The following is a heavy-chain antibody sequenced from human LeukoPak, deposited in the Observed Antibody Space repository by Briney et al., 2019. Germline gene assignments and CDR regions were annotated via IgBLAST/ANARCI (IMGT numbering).Heavy chain of an antibody. D-gene: IGHD2-2*01. Sequence: ASVKVSCKVSGYTFTDYYMHWVQQAPGKGLEWMGLVDPEAGETIYAEKFQGRVTITAGTSTDTAYMELSSLRSEDTAVYYCATDHDDIVVVPAAKKRQDLKNWGQGTLVTVSS. J-gene: IGHJ4*02. CDR2: VDPEAGET. CDR3: ATDHDDIVVVPAAKKRQDLKN. CDR1: GYTFTDYY. V-gene: IGHV1-69-2*01.